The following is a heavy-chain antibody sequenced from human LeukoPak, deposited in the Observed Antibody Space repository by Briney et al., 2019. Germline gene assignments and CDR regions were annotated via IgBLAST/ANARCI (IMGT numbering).Heavy chain of an antibody. D-gene: IGHD6-6*01. J-gene: IGHJ4*02. V-gene: IGHV3-48*04. CDR3: ARNGLTRPDY. Sequence: GGSLRLSCAASGFTFSSYSMNWVRQAPGKGLEWVSYISSSSSTIYYADSVKGRFTISRDNAKNSLYLQMNSLRAEDTAVYYCARNGLTRPDYWGQGTLVTVSS. CDR2: ISSSSSTI. CDR1: GFTFSSYS.